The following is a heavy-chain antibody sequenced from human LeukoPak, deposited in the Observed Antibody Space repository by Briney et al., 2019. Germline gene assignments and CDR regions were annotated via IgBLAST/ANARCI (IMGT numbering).Heavy chain of an antibody. V-gene: IGHV3-53*01. J-gene: IGHJ4*02. Sequence: KSGGSLRLSCAASGFTVSNNYMSWVRQAPGKGLEWVAIIYSDGSTIYADSVKGRFTLSRDNAKNSLSLQMNSLRAEDTALYYCARHDCSSANCPLDYWGQGTLVAVSS. CDR3: ARHDCSSANCPLDY. CDR1: GFTVSNNY. D-gene: IGHD2-2*01. CDR2: IYSDGST.